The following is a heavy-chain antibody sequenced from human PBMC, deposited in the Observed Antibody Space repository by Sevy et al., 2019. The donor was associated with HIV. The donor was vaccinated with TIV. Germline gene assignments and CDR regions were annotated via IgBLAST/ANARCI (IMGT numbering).Heavy chain of an antibody. J-gene: IGHJ5*02. D-gene: IGHD3-10*01. CDR1: GASINSGNYY. V-gene: IGHV4-61*02. CDR2: VHTSGDT. CDR3: ARERVGLDVVRGVRQWFDP. Sequence: SETLSLTCTVSGASINSGNYYWSWIRQPAGKGLEWLGRVHTSGDTNSNPSLKSRATISMDTSKNQFSLKLSSVTAVDTAVYYCARERVGLDVVRGVRQWFDPWGQGTLVTVSS.